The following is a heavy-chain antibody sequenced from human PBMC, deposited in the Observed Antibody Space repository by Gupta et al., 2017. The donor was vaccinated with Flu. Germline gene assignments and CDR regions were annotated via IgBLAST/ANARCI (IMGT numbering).Heavy chain of an antibody. CDR3: VRDYTGNFDF. Sequence: VSRSDYYGNIRNYADSVRGRFTISRDNAKNMLYLQMNSLRAEDTAVYFCVRDYTGNFDFWGQGTLVTVPS. J-gene: IGHJ4*02. V-gene: IGHV3-74*01. D-gene: IGHD4-17*01. CDR2: SDYYGNIR.